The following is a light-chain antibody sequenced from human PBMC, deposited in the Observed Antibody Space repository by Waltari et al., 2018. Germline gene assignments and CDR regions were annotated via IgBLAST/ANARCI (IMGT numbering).Light chain of an antibody. CDR3: ATWDNSLTAVV. J-gene: IGLJ3*02. V-gene: IGLV1-51*01. CDR1: SSNIGNYF. Sequence: QSVLPQPPSVSAAPGQKVTISCSGSSSNIGNYFVSWYHQLPGATPKLLMYDEKKRPSGIPDRFAASKSGTAATLDITGLQIGDEADYYCATWDNSLTAVVFGGGTKLTVL. CDR2: DEK.